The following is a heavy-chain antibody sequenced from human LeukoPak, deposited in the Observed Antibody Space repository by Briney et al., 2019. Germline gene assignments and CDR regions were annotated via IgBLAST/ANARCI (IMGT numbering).Heavy chain of an antibody. CDR3: ARVFSKGIAVAGTQRGLGY. V-gene: IGHV1-2*06. D-gene: IGHD6-19*01. CDR2: INPNSGGT. J-gene: IGHJ4*02. Sequence: ASVKVSCKASGYTFTGYYMHWVRQAPGQGLEWMGRINPNSGGTNYAQKFQGGVTMTRDTSISTAYMELSRLRSDDTAVYYCARVFSKGIAVAGTQRGLGYWGQGTLVTVSS. CDR1: GYTFTGYY.